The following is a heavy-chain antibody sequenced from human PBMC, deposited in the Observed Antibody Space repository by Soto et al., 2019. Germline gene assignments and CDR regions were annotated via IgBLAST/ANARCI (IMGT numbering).Heavy chain of an antibody. CDR2: IKPNSGGT. CDR1: GYSFSGYY. Sequence: ASVKVSCKASGYSFSGYYMNWVRQAPGQGLGWMGWIKPNSGGTDYAQKFQGRVTMTRDTSISTAYMELRGLRYDDTAVYYCAKCKAVVVPAAPADYWGQGILVTVSS. V-gene: IGHV1-2*02. D-gene: IGHD2-2*01. J-gene: IGHJ4*02. CDR3: AKCKAVVVPAAPADY.